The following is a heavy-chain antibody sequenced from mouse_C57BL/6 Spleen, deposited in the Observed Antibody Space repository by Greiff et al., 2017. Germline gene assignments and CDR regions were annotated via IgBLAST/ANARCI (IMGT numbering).Heavy chain of an antibody. J-gene: IGHJ2*01. CDR2: IDPETGGT. D-gene: IGHD2-1*01. Sequence: VQLQQSGAELVRPGASVTLSCKASGYTFTDYEMHWVKQTPVHGLEWIGAIDPETGGTAYNQKFKGKAILTADKSSSTAYMELRSLTSEDSAVYYCTRSGNYVFDYWGQGTTLTVSS. V-gene: IGHV1-15*01. CDR1: GYTFTDYE. CDR3: TRSGNYVFDY.